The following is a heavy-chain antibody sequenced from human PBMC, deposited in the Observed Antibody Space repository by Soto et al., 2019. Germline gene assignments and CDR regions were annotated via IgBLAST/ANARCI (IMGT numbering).Heavy chain of an antibody. V-gene: IGHV4-59*04. CDR2: IYYSGTT. CDR3: ARGHYYYGMDV. CDR1: GGSISNYY. Sequence: PSETLSLTCTISGGSISNYYWTWIRQTPGKGLEWTGYIYYSGTTYYTPSLKSRLTMSMDRANDHFSLNLTSVTAADTAVYFCARGHYYYGMDVWGQGITVTVSS. J-gene: IGHJ6*02.